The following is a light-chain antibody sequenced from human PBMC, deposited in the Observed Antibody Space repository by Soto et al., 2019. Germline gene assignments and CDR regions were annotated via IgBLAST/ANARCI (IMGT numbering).Light chain of an antibody. CDR1: QRVLYSSNNKNY. CDR3: EQYYSTPA. V-gene: IGKV4-1*01. J-gene: IGKJ1*01. CDR2: WAS. Sequence: DIVMTQSPDSLAVSLGERATINCKSSQRVLYSSNNKNYLAWYQQKPGQPPKLLIYWASTRESGVPYRFSGSGSGTDFTLTISSLKAEDVAVYYCEQYYSTPAFGQGTKVESK.